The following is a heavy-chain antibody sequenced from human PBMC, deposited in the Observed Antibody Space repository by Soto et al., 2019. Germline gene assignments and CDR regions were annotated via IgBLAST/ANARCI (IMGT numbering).Heavy chain of an antibody. CDR1: GGSINSSKW. CDR3: ARLNRDYYYYGMDV. V-gene: IGHV4-4*02. J-gene: IGHJ6*02. Sequence: VQLQESGPGLVKPSGTLSLTCAVSGGSINSSKWWTWVRQFPGKGLEWIGKIDHNGITNYNPSVKSRVTISQDNSKSQLALQLTSVTAADTAVYYCARLNRDYYYYGMDVWGQGTTVPVSS. CDR2: IDHNGIT.